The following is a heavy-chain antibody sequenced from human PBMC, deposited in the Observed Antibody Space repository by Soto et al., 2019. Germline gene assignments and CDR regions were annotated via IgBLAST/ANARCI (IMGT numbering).Heavy chain of an antibody. V-gene: IGHV3-74*01. Sequence: EEQLVESGGGLVQPGGSLRLSCAASGFTFNNYWMHWVRQAPGKGLVWVSRINGDGDNTDYADSVKGRFTISRDNAKNTLYLQMNSLRAEDTGTYYCVRVTSSRQLADPWGQGTLVTVSA. CDR3: VRVTSSRQLADP. CDR2: INGDGDNT. CDR1: GFTFNNYW. D-gene: IGHD3-3*02. J-gene: IGHJ5*02.